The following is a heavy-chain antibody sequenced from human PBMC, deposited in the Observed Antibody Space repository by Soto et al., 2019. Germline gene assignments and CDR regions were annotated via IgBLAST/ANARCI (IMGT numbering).Heavy chain of an antibody. D-gene: IGHD3-3*01. Sequence: LSLTCPVIGVSISSCGSYWILIRQHPGKGLEWIGYIYYSGSTYYNPSLKSRVTISVDTSKNQFSLKLSSVTAADTAVYYCARGAHWAYYDFCIGPDVWGKGTTVTVSS. V-gene: IGHV4-31*03. CDR3: ARGAHWAYYDFCIGPDV. CDR1: GVSISSCGSY. CDR2: IYYSGST. J-gene: IGHJ6*04.